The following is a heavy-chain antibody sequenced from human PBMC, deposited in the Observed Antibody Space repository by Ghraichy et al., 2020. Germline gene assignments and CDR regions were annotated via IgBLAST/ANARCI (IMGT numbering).Heavy chain of an antibody. Sequence: SQTLSLTCTVSGGSISSYYWSWIRQPPGKGLEWIGYIYTSGSTNYNPSLKSRVTISVDTSKNQFSLKLSSVTAADTAVYYCASRKGGWYGVDYWGQGTLVTVSS. CDR2: IYTSGST. CDR1: GGSISSYY. J-gene: IGHJ4*02. CDR3: ASRKGGWYGVDY. V-gene: IGHV4-4*09. D-gene: IGHD6-19*01.